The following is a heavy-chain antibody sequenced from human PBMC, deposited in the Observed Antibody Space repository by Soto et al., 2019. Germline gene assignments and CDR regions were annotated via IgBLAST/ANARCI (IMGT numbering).Heavy chain of an antibody. CDR2: IIPIFGTA. CDR3: ARDTSRATYYYDSSTLDAFDI. CDR1: GGTFSSYA. Sequence: SVKVSCKASGGTFSSYAISWVRQAPGQGLEWMGGIIPIFGTANYAQKFQGRVTITADKSTSTAYMELSSLRSEDTAVYYCARDTSRATYYYDSSTLDAFDIWGQGTMVTVS. J-gene: IGHJ3*02. V-gene: IGHV1-69*06. D-gene: IGHD3-22*01.